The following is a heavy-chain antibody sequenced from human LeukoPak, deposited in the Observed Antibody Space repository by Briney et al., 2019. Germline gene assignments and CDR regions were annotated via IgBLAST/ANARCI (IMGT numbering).Heavy chain of an antibody. Sequence: GGSLRLSCSASGFAFSSYTMHWVRRAPGKGLEWVAVIWYDGSNKYYVDSVKGRFTISRDISKNTLYLQMNSLSAEDTAVYYCARHGYNYGFDYWGQGTLVTVSS. D-gene: IGHD5-24*01. CDR3: ARHGYNYGFDY. CDR1: GFAFSSYT. J-gene: IGHJ4*02. V-gene: IGHV3-33*08. CDR2: IWYDGSNK.